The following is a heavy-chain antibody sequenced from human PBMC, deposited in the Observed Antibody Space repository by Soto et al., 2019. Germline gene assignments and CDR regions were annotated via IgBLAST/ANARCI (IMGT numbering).Heavy chain of an antibody. V-gene: IGHV4-59*01. CDR1: GDAISNCY. Sequence: PSETLTLTCTVSGDAISNCYWSWIRQTPGRGLEWIGCVHDSGSTDYNPSLKGRVTISLHTSKSQFSLSLRSATAADTATYYCARGTRALITSFFAYWGQGIPVTVSS. J-gene: IGHJ4*02. D-gene: IGHD1-20*01. CDR3: ARGTRALITSFFAY. CDR2: VHDSGST.